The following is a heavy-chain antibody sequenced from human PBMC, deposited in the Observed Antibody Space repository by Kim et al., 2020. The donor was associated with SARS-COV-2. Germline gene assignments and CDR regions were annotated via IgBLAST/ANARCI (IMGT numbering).Heavy chain of an antibody. D-gene: IGHD2-15*01. V-gene: IGHV1-3*01. CDR3: ARDYGHRVVVSYFDY. Sequence: ASVKVSCKASGYSFTDHSIHWVRQAPGQRLEWMGWVNAGNGDTKYSQKFLGRVTITRDTSASTAYMELRGLGSEDKAVYYCARDYGHRVVVSYFDYWGQGTLVAVSS. CDR2: VNAGNGDT. CDR1: GYSFTDHS. J-gene: IGHJ4*02.